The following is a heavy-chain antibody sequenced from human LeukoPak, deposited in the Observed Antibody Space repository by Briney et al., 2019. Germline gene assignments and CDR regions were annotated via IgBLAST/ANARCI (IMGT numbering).Heavy chain of an antibody. CDR2: IRSKAYGGTT. CDR3: TRGPDYGDYVFDY. D-gene: IGHD4-17*01. V-gene: IGHV3-49*03. CDR1: GFTFGEYA. J-gene: IGHJ4*02. Sequence: PGGSLRLSCTASGFTFGEYAMSWFRQAPGKGLEWVSFIRSKAYGGTTEYAASVKGRFTISRDDDKSIAYLQMNSLKTEDTAVYYCTRGPDYGDYVFDYWGQGTLVTVSS.